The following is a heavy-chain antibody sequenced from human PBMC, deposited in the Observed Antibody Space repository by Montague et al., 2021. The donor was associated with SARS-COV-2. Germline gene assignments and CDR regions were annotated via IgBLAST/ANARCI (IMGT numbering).Heavy chain of an antibody. V-gene: IGHV4-34*01. J-gene: IGHJ6*02. CDR2: INHSGST. Sequence: SETLSLTCAVYGGSSSGYYWSWIRQPPGKGLEWIGEINHSGSTNYNPSPKSRVTTSVDTSKNQFSLKLSSVTAADTAVYYCARVRYYGSGTSLGMDVWGQGTTVTVSS. CDR3: ARVRYYGSGTSLGMDV. D-gene: IGHD3-10*01. CDR1: GGSSSGYY.